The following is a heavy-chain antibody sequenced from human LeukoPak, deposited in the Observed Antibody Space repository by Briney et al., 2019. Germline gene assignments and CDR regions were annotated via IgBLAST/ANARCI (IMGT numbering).Heavy chain of an antibody. J-gene: IGHJ4*02. Sequence: PGGSLRLSCAASGFTFSSYAMSWVRQAPGKGLEWVSAISGSGGSTYYADSVKGRFTISRDNSKNTLYLQMNSLRAEDTAVYYCAKDVQRMTTVTNFDYWGQGTLVTVSS. V-gene: IGHV3-23*01. CDR2: ISGSGGST. CDR1: GFTFSSYA. D-gene: IGHD4-17*01. CDR3: AKDVQRMTTVTNFDY.